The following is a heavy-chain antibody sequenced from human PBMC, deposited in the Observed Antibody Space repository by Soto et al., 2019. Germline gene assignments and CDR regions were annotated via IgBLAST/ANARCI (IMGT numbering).Heavy chain of an antibody. CDR2: TYYRSRWYN. V-gene: IGHV6-1*01. J-gene: IGHJ6*03. D-gene: IGHD1-1*01. CDR3: AGTSSRQCYYMDV. CDR1: GDSVSSNSAA. Sequence: SQTLSLTCVISGDSVSSNSAAWNWIRQSPSRGLEWLGRTYYRSRWYNDYAVSVRSRITVNADTSKNQFSLHLNSVTPEDTAVCYCAGTSSRQCYYMDVWDKWTTATVSS.